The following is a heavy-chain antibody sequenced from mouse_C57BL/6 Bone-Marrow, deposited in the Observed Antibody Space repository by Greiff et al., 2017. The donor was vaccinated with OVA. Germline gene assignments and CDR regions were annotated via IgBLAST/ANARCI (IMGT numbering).Heavy chain of an antibody. V-gene: IGHV1-55*01. CDR3: ARPIYYGYDGNWYFDV. CDR2: IYPGSGST. Sequence: QVQLQQPGAELVKPGASVKMSCKASGYTFTSYWITWVKQRPGQGLEWIGDIYPGSGSTNYNEKLKSKATLTVDTSSSTAYMQLSSLTSEDSAVYYCARPIYYGYDGNWYFDVWGTGTTVTVSS. J-gene: IGHJ1*03. CDR1: GYTFTSYW. D-gene: IGHD2-2*01.